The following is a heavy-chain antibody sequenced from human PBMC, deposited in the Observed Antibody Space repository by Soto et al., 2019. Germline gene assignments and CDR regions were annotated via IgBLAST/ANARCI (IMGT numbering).Heavy chain of an antibody. J-gene: IGHJ6*02. CDR3: ASAVAAAGTPRYYYGMDV. CDR1: GGSISSGGYY. CDR2: IYYSGST. D-gene: IGHD6-13*01. Sequence: SETLSLTCTVSGGSISSGGYYWSWIRQHPGKGLEWIGYIYYSGSTYYNPSLKSRVTISVDTSKNQFSLKLSSVTAADTAVYYCASAVAAAGTPRYYYGMDVWGQGITVTVSS. V-gene: IGHV4-31*03.